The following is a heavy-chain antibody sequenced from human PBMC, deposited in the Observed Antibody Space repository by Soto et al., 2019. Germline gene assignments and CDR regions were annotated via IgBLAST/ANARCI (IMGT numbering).Heavy chain of an antibody. Sequence: GSLRLSCAASGFTFSIYDMHWVRQPPGKGLEWVPAIGIARDTYYPGSVQGRFIISRENAKNSLYLQMNGLRAEDTAVYYCARGTRGYNYGYKDYWGQGTLVTVSS. J-gene: IGHJ4*02. D-gene: IGHD5-18*01. CDR1: GFTFSIYD. V-gene: IGHV3-13*01. CDR2: IGIARDT. CDR3: ARGTRGYNYGYKDY.